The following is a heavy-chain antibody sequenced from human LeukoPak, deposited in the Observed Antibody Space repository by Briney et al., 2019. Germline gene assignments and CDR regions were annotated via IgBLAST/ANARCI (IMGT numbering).Heavy chain of an antibody. Sequence: PSETLSLTCTVSGGSISSYYWSWIRQPPGKGLEWIGYIYYGGSTNYNPSLKSRVTISVDTSKNQFSLKLSSVTAADTAVYYCARGGRDHDAHAFDIWGQGTTVTVSS. CDR1: GGSISSYY. CDR2: IYYGGST. J-gene: IGHJ3*02. D-gene: IGHD1-1*01. CDR3: ARGGRDHDAHAFDI. V-gene: IGHV4-59*01.